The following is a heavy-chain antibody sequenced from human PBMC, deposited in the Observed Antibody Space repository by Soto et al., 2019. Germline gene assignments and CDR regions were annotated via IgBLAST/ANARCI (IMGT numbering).Heavy chain of an antibody. CDR1: GGSFSGYY. V-gene: IGHV4-34*01. J-gene: IGHJ5*02. D-gene: IGHD6-13*01. Sequence: QVQLQQWGAGLLKPSETLSLTCAVYGGSFSGYYWSWIRQPPGKGLEWIGEINHSGSTNYNPSLKGRVTISVDTSKNQCSLKLSSVTAADTAVYYCARRSDSSSWYWGFGPWGQGTLVTVSS. CDR2: INHSGST. CDR3: ARRSDSSSWYWGFGP.